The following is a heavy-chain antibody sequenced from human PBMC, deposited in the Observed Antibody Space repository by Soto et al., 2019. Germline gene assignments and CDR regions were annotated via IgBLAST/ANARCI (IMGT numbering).Heavy chain of an antibody. J-gene: IGHJ4*02. CDR1: GFTFSSYW. D-gene: IGHD6-13*01. Sequence: EVQLVESGGGLVQPGGSLRLSCAASGFTFSSYWMSWVRQAPGKGLEWVANIKQDGSEKYYVDSVKGRFTISRDNAKNSLYLKINSLRAEDTAVYYCASGMYSSSWYFDYWGQGTLVTVSS. CDR2: IKQDGSEK. CDR3: ASGMYSSSWYFDY. V-gene: IGHV3-7*01.